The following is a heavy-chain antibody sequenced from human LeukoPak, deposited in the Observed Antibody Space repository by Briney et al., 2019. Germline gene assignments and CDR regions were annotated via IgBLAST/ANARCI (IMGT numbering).Heavy chain of an antibody. J-gene: IGHJ4*02. CDR1: GYSFTSYW. V-gene: IGHV5-51*01. D-gene: IGHD4-17*01. CDR3: AIPPVTTVTTLYN. CDR2: IYPGDSDT. Sequence: RGESLKISCKASGYSFTSYWIGWMRQMPGKGLEWMGIIYPGDSDTRYSPSFQGQVTISADKSISTAYLQWSSLKASDTAMYYCAIPPVTTVTTLYNWGQGTLVTVSS.